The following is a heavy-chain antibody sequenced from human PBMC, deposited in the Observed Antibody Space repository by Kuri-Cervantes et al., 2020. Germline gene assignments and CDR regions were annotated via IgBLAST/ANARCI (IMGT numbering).Heavy chain of an antibody. J-gene: IGHJ3*02. CDR3: ARSYYDFWSGYYMDAFDI. D-gene: IGHD3-3*01. V-gene: IGHV3-30*07. CDR2: ISYDGSNK. Sequence: GESLKISCAASGFTFSSYAMHWVRQAPGKGLEWVAVISYDGSNKYYADSVKGRFTISRDNSKNTLYLQMNSLRAEDTAVYYCARSYYDFWSGYYMDAFDIWGQGTMVTVSS. CDR1: GFTFSSYA.